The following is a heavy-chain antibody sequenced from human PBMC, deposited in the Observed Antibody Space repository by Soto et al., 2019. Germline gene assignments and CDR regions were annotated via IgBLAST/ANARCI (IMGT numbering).Heavy chain of an antibody. D-gene: IGHD6-19*01. V-gene: IGHV1-3*01. Sequence: XSVKVACNASGYTFTSYAMHWGRQAPGQRPEWMGWINAGNGNTKYSQKFQGRVTITRDTSASTAYMELSSLRSEDTAVYYCARPTFFSGWFFQQWGQGTLVTVSS. CDR3: ARPTFFSGWFFQQ. J-gene: IGHJ1*01. CDR2: INAGNGNT. CDR1: GYTFTSYA.